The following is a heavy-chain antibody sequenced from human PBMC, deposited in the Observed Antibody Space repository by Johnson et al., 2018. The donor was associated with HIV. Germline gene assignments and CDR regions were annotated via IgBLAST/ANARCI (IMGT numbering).Heavy chain of an antibody. CDR2: ISYDGSDK. J-gene: IGHJ3*02. V-gene: IGHV3-30*04. CDR3: ARAEQLAGGAFDI. Sequence: QVQLVESGGGVVRPGGSLRLSCAASGFTFSSYAMHWVRQAPAKGLEWVAVISYDGSDKYYAASVKGRFTISRDSSKNTLYLQMNTLRADDTAVYYCARAEQLAGGAFDIWGQGTMVTVSS. CDR1: GFTFSSYA. D-gene: IGHD6-6*01.